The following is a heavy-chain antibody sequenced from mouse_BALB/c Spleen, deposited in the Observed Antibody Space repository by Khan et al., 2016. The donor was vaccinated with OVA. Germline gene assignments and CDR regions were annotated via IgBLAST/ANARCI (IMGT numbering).Heavy chain of an antibody. V-gene: IGHV5-9-3*01. CDR3: ARSPYGNFAY. Sequence: EVELVESGGGLVKPGGSLKLSCAASGFTFSTYAMSWVRQTPEKRLEWVATISSDGDYTYYPDNVTGRFTISRDNAKNTLYLPMSSLRSEDTAMYYCARSPYGNFAYWGQGTLVTVSA. CDR1: GFTFSTYA. D-gene: IGHD2-1*01. CDR2: ISSDGDYT. J-gene: IGHJ3*01.